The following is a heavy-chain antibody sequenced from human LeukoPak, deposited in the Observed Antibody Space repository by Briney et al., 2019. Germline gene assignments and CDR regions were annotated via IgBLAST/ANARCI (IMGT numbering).Heavy chain of an antibody. CDR2: IYYSGST. D-gene: IGHD1-26*01. Sequence: SETLSLTCTVSGYSISSGYYWGWIRQPPGKGLEWIGSIYYSGSTYYNPSLKSRVTISVDTSKNQFSLKLSSVTAADTAVYYCARLVGATRPLDYWGQGTLVTVSS. V-gene: IGHV4-38-2*02. CDR3: ARLVGATRPLDY. J-gene: IGHJ4*02. CDR1: GYSISSGYY.